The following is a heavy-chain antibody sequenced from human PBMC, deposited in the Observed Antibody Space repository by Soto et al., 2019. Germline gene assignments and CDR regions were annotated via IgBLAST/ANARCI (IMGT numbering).Heavy chain of an antibody. CDR3: ARVGSDTAMDELNFDY. Sequence: QVQLVESGGGVVQPGRSLRLSCAASGFTFSSYAMHWVRQAPGKGLEWVAVISYDGSNKYYADSVKGRFTISRDNSKNTLYLQMNSLRAEDTAVYYCARVGSDTAMDELNFDYWGQGTLVTVSS. D-gene: IGHD5-18*01. CDR1: GFTFSSYA. J-gene: IGHJ4*02. CDR2: ISYDGSNK. V-gene: IGHV3-30-3*01.